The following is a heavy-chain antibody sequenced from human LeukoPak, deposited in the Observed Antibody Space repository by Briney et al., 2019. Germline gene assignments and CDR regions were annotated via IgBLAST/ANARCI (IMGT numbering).Heavy chain of an antibody. J-gene: IGHJ4*02. CDR2: IDPSDSYT. Sequence: GESLKMSCKGSGYSFTSYWISWVRQMPGKGLEWMGRIDPSDSYTNYSPSFQGHVTISADKSISTAYLQWSSLKASDTAMYYCASRYYDILTGYYDFDYWGQGTLVTVSS. CDR3: ASRYYDILTGYYDFDY. V-gene: IGHV5-10-1*01. D-gene: IGHD3-9*01. CDR1: GYSFTSYW.